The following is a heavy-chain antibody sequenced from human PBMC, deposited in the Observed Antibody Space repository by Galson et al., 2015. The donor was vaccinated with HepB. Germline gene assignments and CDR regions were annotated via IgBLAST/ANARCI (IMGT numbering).Heavy chain of an antibody. J-gene: IGHJ4*02. Sequence: QSGAEVKKPGASVKVSCKASGGTFSSYTISWVRQAPGQGLEWMGRIIPILGIANYAQKFQGRVTITADKSTSTAYMELSSLRSEDTAVYYCARVFQRMGSGWREIDYWGQGTLVTVSS. D-gene: IGHD6-19*01. V-gene: IGHV1-69*04. CDR1: GGTFSSYT. CDR3: ARVFQRMGSGWREIDY. CDR2: IIPILGIA.